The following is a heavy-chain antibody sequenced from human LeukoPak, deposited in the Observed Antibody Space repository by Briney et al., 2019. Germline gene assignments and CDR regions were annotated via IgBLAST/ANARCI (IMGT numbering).Heavy chain of an antibody. Sequence: GESLRISCKGSGYSFTTYWISWVRQMPGKGLEWMGRIDPSDSYTKYSPSLQGHVTISADKSISTAYLQWSSLKASDTAMYYCAGLGIYSSSCWGQGTLVSVSS. D-gene: IGHD6-13*01. CDR3: AGLGIYSSSC. CDR1: GYSFTTYW. J-gene: IGHJ4*02. V-gene: IGHV5-10-1*01. CDR2: IDPSDSYT.